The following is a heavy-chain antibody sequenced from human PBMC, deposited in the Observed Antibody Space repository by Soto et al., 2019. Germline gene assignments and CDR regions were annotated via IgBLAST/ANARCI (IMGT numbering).Heavy chain of an antibody. Sequence: PSETLSLTCGVYGGSFSGYYWSWIRQPPGKGLEWIGSIYYSGSTYYNPSLKSRVTISVDTSKNQFSLKLSSVTAADTAVYYCARQVYWLDYDILTGYLWGQGTLVTVSS. CDR1: GGSFSGYY. CDR2: IYYSGST. V-gene: IGHV4-34*01. J-gene: IGHJ4*02. D-gene: IGHD3-9*01. CDR3: ARQVYWLDYDILTGYL.